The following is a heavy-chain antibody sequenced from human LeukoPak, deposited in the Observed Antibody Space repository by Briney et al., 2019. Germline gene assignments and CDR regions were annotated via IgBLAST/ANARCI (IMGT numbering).Heavy chain of an antibody. CDR1: GYTFTSYG. CDR2: ISAYNGNT. J-gene: IGHJ4*02. V-gene: IGHV1-18*01. CDR3: ARRTRGYPDY. Sequence: ASVKVSCKASGYTFTSYGITWVRQAPGQGLEWMGWISAYNGNTNYAQKLQGRVTMTTDTSTSTAYMELRSLTSEDSAVYYCARRTRGYPDYWGQGTLVTVSS. D-gene: IGHD5-12*01.